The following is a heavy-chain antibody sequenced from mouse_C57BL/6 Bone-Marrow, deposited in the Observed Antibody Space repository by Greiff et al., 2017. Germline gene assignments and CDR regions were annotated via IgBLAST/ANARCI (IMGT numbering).Heavy chain of an antibody. CDR1: GYTFTSYG. J-gene: IGHJ1*03. CDR2: IYPRSGNT. D-gene: IGHD2-2*01. CDR3: ASKGYRWYFDF. V-gene: IGHV1-81*01. Sequence: QVQLQESGAELARPGASVKLSCKASGYTFTSYGISWVKQRPGQGLEWIGEIYPRSGNTYYNEKFKGKATLTADKSSSTAYMELRSLTSEDSAVYFCASKGYRWYFDFWGTGTTVIVSS.